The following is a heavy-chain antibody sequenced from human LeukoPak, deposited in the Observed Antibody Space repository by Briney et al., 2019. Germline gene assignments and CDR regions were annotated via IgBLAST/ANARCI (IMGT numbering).Heavy chain of an antibody. CDR1: GFTFSSYG. D-gene: IGHD2-15*01. CDR3: AKGLLVSFDY. Sequence: GGSLRLSCAASGFTFSSYGMHWVRQAPGKGLEWVAFIRYDGSNKYYADSVKGRFTISRDNSKNTLYLQVNSLRAEDTAVYYCAKGLLVSFDYWGQGTLVTVSS. CDR2: IRYDGSNK. J-gene: IGHJ4*02. V-gene: IGHV3-30*02.